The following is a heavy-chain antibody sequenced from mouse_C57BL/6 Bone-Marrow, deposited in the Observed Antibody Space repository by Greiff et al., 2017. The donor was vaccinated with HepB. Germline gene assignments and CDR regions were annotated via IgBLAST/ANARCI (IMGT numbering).Heavy chain of an antibody. CDR2: IHPSDSDT. CDR1: GYTFTSYW. D-gene: IGHD1-1*01. V-gene: IGHV1-74*01. Sequence: HVQLQQPGAELVKPGASVKVSCKASGYTFTSYWMHWVKQRPGQGLEWIGRIHPSDSDTNYNQKFKGKATLTVDKSSSTAYMQLSSLTSEDSAVYYCAQETVVANYFDYWGQGTTLTVSS. J-gene: IGHJ2*01. CDR3: AQETVVANYFDY.